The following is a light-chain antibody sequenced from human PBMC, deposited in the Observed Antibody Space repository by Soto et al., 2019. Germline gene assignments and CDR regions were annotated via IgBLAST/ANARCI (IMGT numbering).Light chain of an antibody. CDR3: QQYGSSPPWT. CDR1: QSVSSSY. Sequence: EIVLTQSPGTLSLSPGERATLSCRASQSVSSSYLAWYQQKPGQAPRLLIYGASSRATAIPDRFSGSGSGRYCTLTISRLDPEDFAVYYCQQYGSSPPWTFGQGTKVVI. CDR2: GAS. V-gene: IGKV3-20*01. J-gene: IGKJ1*01.